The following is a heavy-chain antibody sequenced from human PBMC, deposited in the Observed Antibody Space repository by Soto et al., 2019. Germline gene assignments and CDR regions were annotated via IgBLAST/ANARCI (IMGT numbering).Heavy chain of an antibody. CDR2: IIPIFGTA. Sequence: SVKVSCKASGGTFSSYAISWVRQAPGQGLEWMGGIIPIFGTANYAQKFQGRVTITADESTSTAYMELSSLRSEDTAVYYCARAGYNWNYVRYYFDYWGQGTLVTVSS. J-gene: IGHJ4*02. D-gene: IGHD1-7*01. V-gene: IGHV1-69*13. CDR1: GGTFSSYA. CDR3: ARAGYNWNYVRYYFDY.